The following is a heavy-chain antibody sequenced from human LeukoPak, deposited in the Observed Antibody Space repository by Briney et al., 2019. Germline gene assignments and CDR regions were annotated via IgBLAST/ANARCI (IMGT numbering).Heavy chain of an antibody. CDR3: ARLDELLAFDY. V-gene: IGHV4-59*08. J-gene: IGHJ4*02. CDR2: IYYTGST. CDR1: GGSISSYY. Sequence: SETLSLTCTVSGGSISSYYWSWIRQPPGKGLEWIGYIYYTGSTNYSPSLKSRVIISVVTSKNQFSLKLSSVTAADTAVYYCARLDELLAFDYWGQGTLVTVSS. D-gene: IGHD2-15*01.